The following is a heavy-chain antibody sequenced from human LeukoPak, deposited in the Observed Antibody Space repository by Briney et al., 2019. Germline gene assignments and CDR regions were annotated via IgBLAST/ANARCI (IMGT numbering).Heavy chain of an antibody. J-gene: IGHJ6*02. D-gene: IGHD3-10*01. V-gene: IGHV3-21*01. Sequence: GGSLRLSCAASGFTFSSYSMNWVRQAPGKGLEWVSSISSSSSYIYYADSVKGRFTISRDNAKNSLYLQMNSLRAEDTAVYYCARDGGGYYGSGSYSDPYYYGMDVWGQGTTVTVSS. CDR1: GFTFSSYS. CDR3: ARDGGGYYGSGSYSDPYYYGMDV. CDR2: ISSSSSYI.